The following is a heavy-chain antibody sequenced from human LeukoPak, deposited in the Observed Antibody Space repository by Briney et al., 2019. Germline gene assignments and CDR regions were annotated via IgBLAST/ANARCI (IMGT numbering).Heavy chain of an antibody. V-gene: IGHV1-2*04. J-gene: IGHJ4*02. CDR1: GYTFTGYY. D-gene: IGHD6-19*01. Sequence: VASVKVCCKASGYTFTGYYMHWVRQAPGQGLEWMGWINPNSGGTHYAQKFQGWVTMTRDTSISTAYMELSRLRSDDTAVYYCARGDSTGWNYFDYWGQGTLVTVSS. CDR2: INPNSGGT. CDR3: ARGDSTGWNYFDY.